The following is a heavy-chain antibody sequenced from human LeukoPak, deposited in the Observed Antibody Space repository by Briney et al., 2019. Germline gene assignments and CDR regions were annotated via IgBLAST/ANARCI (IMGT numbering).Heavy chain of an antibody. CDR3: ARSKYRDIYSRPRFDY. V-gene: IGHV4-59*12. J-gene: IGHJ4*02. CDR1: GGSISSYY. D-gene: IGHD5-12*01. CDR2: IYYSGST. Sequence: PSETLSLTCTVSGGSISSYYWSWIRQPPGKGLEWIGYIYYSGSTNYNPSLKSRVTISVDTSKNQFSLKLNSVTAADTAVHYCARSKYRDIYSRPRFDYWGQGTLVTVSS.